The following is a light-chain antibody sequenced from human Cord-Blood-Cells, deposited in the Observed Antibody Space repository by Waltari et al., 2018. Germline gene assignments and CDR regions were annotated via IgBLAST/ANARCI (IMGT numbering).Light chain of an antibody. CDR2: DAS. J-gene: IGKJ1*01. CDR3: QQRSNWPRT. Sequence: EIVLTQSPATLSLSPGGRATLSCTASQSVSSYLAWYQQKPGQAPRLLIYDASNRATGIPARFSGSGSGTDFTLTISSLEPEDFAVYYCQQRSNWPRTFGQGTKVEIK. V-gene: IGKV3-11*01. CDR1: QSVSSY.